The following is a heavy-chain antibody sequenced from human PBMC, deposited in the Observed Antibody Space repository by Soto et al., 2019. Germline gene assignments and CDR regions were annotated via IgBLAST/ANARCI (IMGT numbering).Heavy chain of an antibody. J-gene: IGHJ4*02. D-gene: IGHD2-2*01. CDR3: TTGPSPYIVVVPAADY. CDR1: GFTFSNAW. Sequence: GGSLRLSCAASGFTFSNAWMSWVRQAPGKGLEWVGRIKSKTDGGTTDYAAPVKGRLTISRDDSKNTLYLQMNSLKTGDTAVYYCTTGPSPYIVVVPAADYWGQGTLVTVSS. V-gene: IGHV3-15*01. CDR2: IKSKTDGGTT.